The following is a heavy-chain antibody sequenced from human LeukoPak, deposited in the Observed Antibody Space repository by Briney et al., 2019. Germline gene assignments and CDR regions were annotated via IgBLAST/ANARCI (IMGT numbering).Heavy chain of an antibody. Sequence: ASVKVSCKASGYTFTGYSMHWVRQAPGQGLEWMGWINPNSGGTNYAQKFQGRVTMTRDTSISTAYMELSRLRSDDTAVYYCARRDTAMGRAFDYWGQGTLVTVSS. V-gene: IGHV1-2*02. D-gene: IGHD5-18*01. CDR2: INPNSGGT. J-gene: IGHJ4*02. CDR3: ARRDTAMGRAFDY. CDR1: GYTFTGYS.